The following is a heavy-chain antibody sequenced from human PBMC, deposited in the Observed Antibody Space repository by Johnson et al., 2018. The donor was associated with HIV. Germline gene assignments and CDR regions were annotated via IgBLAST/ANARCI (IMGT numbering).Heavy chain of an antibody. CDR2: ISYDGSNK. J-gene: IGHJ3*02. Sequence: QVQLVESGGGVVQPGRSLRLSCAASGFTFSSYTMHWVRQAPGKGLEWVAVISYDGSNKYYADSVNGRFTISRENARNSLYLQMNSLRAEDTALYYCARTLKWELGLPDWDAFDIWGQGTMVTVSS. CDR1: GFTFSSYT. V-gene: IGHV3-30-3*01. CDR3: ARTLKWELGLPDWDAFDI. D-gene: IGHD1-26*01.